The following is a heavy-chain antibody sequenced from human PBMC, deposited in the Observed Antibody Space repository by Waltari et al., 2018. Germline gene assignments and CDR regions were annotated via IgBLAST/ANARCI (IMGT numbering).Heavy chain of an antibody. V-gene: IGHV4-39*01. Sequence: QLQLQESGPGLVKPSETLSLTCTVSGGSISSSSYYWGWIRQPPGKGLEWIGSIYYSGSTYDNPSLKSRVTISVDTSKNQFSLKLSSVTAADTAVYYCARHGPYSSSWTLGAFDIWGQGTMVTVSS. J-gene: IGHJ3*02. D-gene: IGHD6-13*01. CDR1: GGSISSSSYY. CDR2: IYYSGST. CDR3: ARHGPYSSSWTLGAFDI.